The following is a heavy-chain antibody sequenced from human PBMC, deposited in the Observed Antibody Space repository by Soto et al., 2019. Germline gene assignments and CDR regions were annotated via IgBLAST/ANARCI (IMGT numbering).Heavy chain of an antibody. CDR1: GFTFSSYA. Sequence: GGSLRLSCAASGFTFSSYAMSWVRQAPGKGLEWVSAISGSGGSTYYADSVEGRFTISRDNSKNTLYLQMNSLRAEDTAVYYCAKATMGPLTNPKIAAAGLMDYGGQGTLGTV. CDR2: ISGSGGST. J-gene: IGHJ4*02. V-gene: IGHV3-23*01. D-gene: IGHD6-13*01. CDR3: AKATMGPLTNPKIAAAGLMDY.